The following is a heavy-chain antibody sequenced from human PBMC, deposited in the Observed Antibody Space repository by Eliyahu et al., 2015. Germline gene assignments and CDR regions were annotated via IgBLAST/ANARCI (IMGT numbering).Heavy chain of an antibody. Sequence: QLQLQESGSGLVKPSQXLSLTCXVXGXSXXSGGYSWSWIRQPPGKGLEWIGYSYHSGSTYYNPSLKSRVTISVDRSKNQFSLKLSSVTAADTAVYYCARGRGVVAAFFDLWGRGTLVTVSS. D-gene: IGHD2-2*01. V-gene: IGHV4-30-2*01. CDR3: ARGRGVVAAFFDL. CDR2: SYHSGST. J-gene: IGHJ2*01. CDR1: GXSXXSGGYS.